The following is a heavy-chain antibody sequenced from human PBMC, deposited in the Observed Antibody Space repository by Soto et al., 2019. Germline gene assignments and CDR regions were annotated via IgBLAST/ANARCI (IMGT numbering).Heavy chain of an antibody. Sequence: PGGSLRLSCAASGFTFSSYAMSWVRQAPGKGLEWVSAISGSGGSTYYADSVKGRFTISRDNSKNTLCLQMNSLRAEDTAVYYCAKLITIFGYYYYGMDVWGQGTTVTVSS. J-gene: IGHJ6*02. V-gene: IGHV3-23*01. D-gene: IGHD3-3*01. CDR1: GFTFSSYA. CDR2: ISGSGGST. CDR3: AKLITIFGYYYYGMDV.